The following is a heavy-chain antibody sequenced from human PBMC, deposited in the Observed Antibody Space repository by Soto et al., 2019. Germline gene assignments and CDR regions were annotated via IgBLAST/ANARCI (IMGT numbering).Heavy chain of an antibody. J-gene: IGHJ5*02. CDR3: ARVGPPKYYDFWSGYPNWFDP. D-gene: IGHD3-3*01. CDR2: IYHSGST. CDR1: GYSISSGYY. Sequence: QVQLQESGPGLVKPSETLSLTCAVSGYSISSGYYWGWIRQPPGKGLEWIGSIYHSGSTYYNPSLKSRVTISVDTSKNQFSLKLSSVTAADTAVYYCARVGPPKYYDFWSGYPNWFDPWGQGTLVTVSS. V-gene: IGHV4-38-2*01.